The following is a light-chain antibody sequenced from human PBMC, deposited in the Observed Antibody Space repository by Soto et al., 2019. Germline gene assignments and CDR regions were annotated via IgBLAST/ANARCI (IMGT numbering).Light chain of an antibody. V-gene: IGKV2-30*01. CDR3: MQGTHWPLT. J-gene: IGKJ4*01. CDR2: KVS. Sequence: DVVMAQSPLSLPVTLGQPASISCRSSQSLVYSDGKTYLNGFQLRPGQSPRRLIYKVSNRDSGVPDRFSGSGSGTHFTLKISRVGAEDVAVYYCMQGTHWPLTFGGGTKVEIK. CDR1: QSLVYSDGKTY.